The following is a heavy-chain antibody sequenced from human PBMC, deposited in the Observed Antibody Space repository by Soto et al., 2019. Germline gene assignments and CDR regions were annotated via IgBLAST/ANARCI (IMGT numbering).Heavy chain of an antibody. CDR1: GGTFSSYG. D-gene: IGHD2-2*01. CDR3: AIRQLGGGVSASCAKTYGMDV. J-gene: IGHJ6*02. V-gene: IGHV1-69*05. Sequence: QVPLVQSGAEVKKPGSSVKVSCKASGGTFSSYGISWVRQAPGQGLEWMGGLIPLFGTANYAQKFQGIVNITPNDPKYTAHMALSSLRSEDTAGYYCAIRQLGGGVSASCAKTYGMDVWGQGTTVTVSS. CDR2: LIPLFGTA.